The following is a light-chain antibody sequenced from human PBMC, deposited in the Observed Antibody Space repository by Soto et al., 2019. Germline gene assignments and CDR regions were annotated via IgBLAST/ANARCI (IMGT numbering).Light chain of an antibody. CDR1: QSVLYSSNNKNY. CDR2: WAS. Sequence: DIVMTQSPDSLAVSLGERATINCKSRQSVLYSSNNKNYLAWYQQRPGQHPKLLMYWASTRESGVPDRFSGSGSGTDFTLAITSLHAEDGAVYYCQQYESTPPTFGQGTKLEI. J-gene: IGKJ2*01. V-gene: IGKV4-1*01. CDR3: QQYESTPPT.